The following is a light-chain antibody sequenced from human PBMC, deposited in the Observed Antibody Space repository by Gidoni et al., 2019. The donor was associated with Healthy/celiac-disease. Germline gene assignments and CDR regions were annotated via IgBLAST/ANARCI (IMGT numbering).Light chain of an antibody. V-gene: IGLV3-1*01. J-gene: IGLJ2*01. CDR1: KLGYKY. CDR3: QAWDNSTAHVV. CDR2: QDS. Sequence: SYELTQPPSLSVSPGQTASITCSGDKLGYKYACWYQQKPGQSPVLVIYQDSRRPSGVPERFSGSNSGNTATLTISGTQAMDEADYYCQAWDNSTAHVVFGGGTKLTVL.